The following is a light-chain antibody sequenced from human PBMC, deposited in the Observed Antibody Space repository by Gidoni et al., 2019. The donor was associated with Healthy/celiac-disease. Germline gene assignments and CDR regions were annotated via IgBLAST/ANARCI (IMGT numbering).Light chain of an antibody. Sequence: DIQMTQSPSSLSASVGDRVTITCRASQSISSYLNWYQQKPGKAPKLLIYAASILQSGVPSRFSGSGSGTDFTLTISSLQPADFATYYCQQSYSTPRTFGQGTKVEIK. CDR2: AAS. CDR1: QSISSY. J-gene: IGKJ1*01. V-gene: IGKV1-39*01. CDR3: QQSYSTPRT.